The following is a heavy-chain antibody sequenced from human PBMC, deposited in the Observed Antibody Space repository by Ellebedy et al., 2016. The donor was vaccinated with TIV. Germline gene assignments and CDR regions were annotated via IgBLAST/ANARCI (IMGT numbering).Heavy chain of an antibody. Sequence: PGGSLRLACEASGVTFSAFAMGWVSQTPGKVLEWVSGMHGSGRGITYSESVKGRFIISRDNSKNILYLQMNSLRAEDTAIYYCAKDQVAGDGKWVFDSWGQGTVVTVSS. CDR1: GVTFSAFA. D-gene: IGHD5-24*01. V-gene: IGHV3-23*01. CDR2: MHGSGRGI. CDR3: AKDQVAGDGKWVFDS. J-gene: IGHJ3*01.